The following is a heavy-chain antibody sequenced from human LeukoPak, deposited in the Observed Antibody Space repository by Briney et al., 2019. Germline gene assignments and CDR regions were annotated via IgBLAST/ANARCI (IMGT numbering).Heavy chain of an antibody. CDR1: GFSFSNYW. D-gene: IGHD6-25*01. CDR3: AQRGQDY. CDR2: INPDGSIT. J-gene: IGHJ4*02. Sequence: GGSLRLSCAASGFSFSNYWMHWVRQAPGKGLLWVSQINPDGSITKYADSVKGRLTISRDNAKNTLYLQMNSLRAEDTAIYYCAQRGQDYWGQGTLVTVSS. V-gene: IGHV3-74*01.